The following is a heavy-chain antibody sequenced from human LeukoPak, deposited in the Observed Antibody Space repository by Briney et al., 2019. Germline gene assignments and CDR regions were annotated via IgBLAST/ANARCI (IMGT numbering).Heavy chain of an antibody. V-gene: IGHV3-23*01. CDR1: GFTFSSYA. CDR2: ISGSGGST. J-gene: IGHJ5*02. D-gene: IGHD6-13*01. CDR3: RAGQQLVQGVWFDP. Sequence: GGSLRLSCAASGFTFSSYAMGWVRQAPGKGLEWVSAISGSGGSTYYADSVKGRFTISRDTSKNTLYLQMNSLRAEDTAVYYCRAGQQLVQGVWFDPWGQGTLVTVSS.